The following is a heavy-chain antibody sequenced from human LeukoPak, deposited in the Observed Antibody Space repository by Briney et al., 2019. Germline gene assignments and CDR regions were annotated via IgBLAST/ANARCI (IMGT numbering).Heavy chain of an antibody. D-gene: IGHD7-27*01. CDR1: GFTFSSYW. CDR2: IYSDGSSI. CDR3: AKPYLGDV. V-gene: IGHV3-74*01. J-gene: IGHJ6*04. Sequence: GGSLRLSCAASGFTFSSYWMHWVRQAPGKGLVWVSRIYSDGSSIGYAGSVKGRSTISRDNAKNTLYLQMNSLRAEDTAVYYCAKPYLGDVWGKGTTVTISS.